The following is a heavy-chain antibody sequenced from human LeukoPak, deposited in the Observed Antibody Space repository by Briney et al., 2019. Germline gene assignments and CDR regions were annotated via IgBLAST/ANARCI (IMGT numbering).Heavy chain of an antibody. CDR3: AKDWGSSGWYNWFDP. J-gene: IGHJ5*02. CDR1: GFTFSDYY. CDR2: ISSSGSTI. V-gene: IGHV3-11*04. Sequence: GGSLRLSCAASGFTFSDYYMSRIRQAPGKGLEWVSYISSSGSTIYYADSVKGRLTIFRDNSNNTLYLQMNSLRVEDTAVYYCAKDWGSSGWYNWFDPWGQGTLVTVSS. D-gene: IGHD6-19*01.